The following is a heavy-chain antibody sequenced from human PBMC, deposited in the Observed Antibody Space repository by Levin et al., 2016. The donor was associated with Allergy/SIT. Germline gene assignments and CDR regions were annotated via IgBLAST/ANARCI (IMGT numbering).Heavy chain of an antibody. V-gene: IGHV1-24*01. CDR1: GYTLTELS. CDR3: ATPRPNCSGGSCTDAFDI. CDR2: FDPEDGET. Sequence: ASVKVSCKVSGYTLTELSMHWVRQAPGKGLEWMGGFDPEDGETIYAQKFQGRVTMTEDTSTDTAYMELSSLRSEDTAVYYCATPRPNCSGGSCTDAFDIWGQGTMVTVSS. D-gene: IGHD2-15*01. J-gene: IGHJ3*02.